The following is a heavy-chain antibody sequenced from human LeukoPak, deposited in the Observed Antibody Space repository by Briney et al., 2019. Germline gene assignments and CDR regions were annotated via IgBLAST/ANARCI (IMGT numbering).Heavy chain of an antibody. CDR3: AKGSGSGSYYPYYYYYMDV. Sequence: GGSLRLSCAASGFTFSSYAMSWVRQAPGKGLEWVSAISGSGGSTYYADSVKGRFTISRDNSKNTLYLQMNSLRAEDTAVYYCAKGSGSGSYYPYYYYYMDVWGKGTTVTISS. V-gene: IGHV3-23*01. D-gene: IGHD3-10*01. CDR1: GFTFSSYA. CDR2: ISGSGGST. J-gene: IGHJ6*03.